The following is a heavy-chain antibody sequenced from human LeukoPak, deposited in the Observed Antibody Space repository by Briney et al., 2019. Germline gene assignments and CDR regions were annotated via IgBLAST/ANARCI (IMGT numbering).Heavy chain of an antibody. D-gene: IGHD2-21*01. CDR1: GYSISSGYY. CDR2: TFHSGSP. V-gene: IGHV4-38-2*02. CDR3: ARDAGGDFDY. J-gene: IGHJ4*02. Sequence: PSETLSLTCNVSGYSISSGYYWGWIRQPPGKALEWIGTTFHSGSPSYNPSLKSRVTISIDTSKNQFSLKLSSVTAADTAFYYCARDAGGDFDYWGQGTLVTVSS.